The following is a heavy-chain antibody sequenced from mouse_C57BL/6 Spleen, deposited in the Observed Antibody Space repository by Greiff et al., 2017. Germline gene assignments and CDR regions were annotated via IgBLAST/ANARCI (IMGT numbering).Heavy chain of an antibody. J-gene: IGHJ3*01. D-gene: IGHD2-3*01. Sequence: EVKVEESGPGLVKPSQSLSLTCSVTGYSITSGYYWNWIRQFPGNKLEWMGYISYDGSNNYNPSLKNRISITRDTSKNQFFLKLNSVTTEDTATYYCASDDGYYVPFAYWGQGTLVTVSA. CDR3: ASDDGYYVPFAY. CDR2: ISYDGSN. V-gene: IGHV3-6*01. CDR1: GYSITSGYY.